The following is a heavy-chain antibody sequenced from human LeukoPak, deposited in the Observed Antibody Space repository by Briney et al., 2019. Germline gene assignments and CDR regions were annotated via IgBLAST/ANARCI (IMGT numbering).Heavy chain of an antibody. CDR1: GFSFSSREVG. D-gene: IGHD3-22*01. CDR3: AHIPNRPGYCTYFYF. CDR2: IYWDDIK. V-gene: IGHV2-5*02. Sequence: SGPTLVNPTQTVTLTCTISGFSFSSREVGVGWIRQPPGKALEWLAAIYWDDIKRYRPSLESSLSITKDTSKDQVVLTVTNIAPMNRARYYGAHIPNRPGYCTYFYFRGQGDPVTVSP. J-gene: IGHJ4*02.